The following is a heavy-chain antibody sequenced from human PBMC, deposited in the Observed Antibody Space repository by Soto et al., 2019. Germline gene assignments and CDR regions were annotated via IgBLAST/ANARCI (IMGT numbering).Heavy chain of an antibody. J-gene: IGHJ4*02. Sequence: QVQLEESGGGVVQPGRSLRLSCAASEFTFSPYGMHWVRQAPGKGLEWMAAMPFEGSNQYYADSVKGRFTISRDNSKNTLYLPMNSLRPQDTAVYYCVTALRSGEYLGGAEFDTWGQGTLVPFS. CDR2: MPFEGSNQ. D-gene: IGHD2-15*01. CDR3: VTALRSGEYLGGAEFDT. V-gene: IGHV3-30*03. CDR1: EFTFSPYG.